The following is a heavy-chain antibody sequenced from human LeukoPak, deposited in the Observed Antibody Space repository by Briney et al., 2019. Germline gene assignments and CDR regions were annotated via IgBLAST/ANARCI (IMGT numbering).Heavy chain of an antibody. J-gene: IGHJ4*02. V-gene: IGHV1-8*01. D-gene: IGHD6-19*01. CDR3: ARDFWQWLPQVVGY. CDR1: GYTFTSYD. CDR2: MNPNSGNT. Sequence: ASVKVSCKASGYTFTSYDINWVRQATGQGLEWMGWMNPNSGNTGYAQKFQGRVTMTRNTSISTAYMELSSLRSEDTAVYYCARDFWQWLPQVVGYWGQGTLVTVSS.